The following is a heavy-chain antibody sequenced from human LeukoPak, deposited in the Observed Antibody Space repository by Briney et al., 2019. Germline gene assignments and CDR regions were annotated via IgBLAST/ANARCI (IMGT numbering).Heavy chain of an antibody. V-gene: IGHV1-46*01. D-gene: IGHD2-21*02. CDR3: ARDLVVVTGLRTRGSFDI. Sequence: GASVKVSCKASGYNFTSYYMHWVRQAPGQGLEWMGIINPSGGTTSYAQKFQGRVTVTRDTSTSTAYMEPSSLRSEDTAVYYCARDLVVVTGLRTRGSFDIWGQGTMVTVSS. CDR2: INPSGGTT. J-gene: IGHJ3*02. CDR1: GYNFTSYY.